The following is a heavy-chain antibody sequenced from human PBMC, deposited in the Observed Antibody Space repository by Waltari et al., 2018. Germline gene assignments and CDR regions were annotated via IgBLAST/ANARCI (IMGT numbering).Heavy chain of an antibody. Sequence: EVRLVESGGNLVQPGGSLRLSCAAPGFSFSSYEMNWVRQAPGRGLEWVSYISSSGSTKYYADSVKGRFTISRDNAKNSLYLQMNSLRADDTAVYYCARVRVVMGEGVYWGQGTLVTVSS. J-gene: IGHJ4*02. D-gene: IGHD2-15*01. CDR3: ARVRVVMGEGVY. CDR1: GFSFSSYE. CDR2: ISSSGSTK. V-gene: IGHV3-48*03.